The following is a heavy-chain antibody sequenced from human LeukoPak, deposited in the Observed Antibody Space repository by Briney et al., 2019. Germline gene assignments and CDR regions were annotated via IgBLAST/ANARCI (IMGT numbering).Heavy chain of an antibody. CDR2: IRYDGSNK. V-gene: IGHV3-30*02. D-gene: IGHD3-10*01. Sequence: GGSLRLSCAASGFTFSSYGMHWVRQAPGKGLEWVAFIRYDGSNKYYADSAKGRFTISRDSSKNTLYLQINSLRAEDTAVYHCATDKGYYASGFFDNWGQGALVSVSS. J-gene: IGHJ4*02. CDR3: ATDKGYYASGFFDN. CDR1: GFTFSSYG.